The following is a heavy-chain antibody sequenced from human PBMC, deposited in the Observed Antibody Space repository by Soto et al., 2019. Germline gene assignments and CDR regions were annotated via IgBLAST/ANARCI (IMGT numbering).Heavy chain of an antibody. CDR3: ARPPNPWEPYAFHI. Sequence: GASVKVSCKASGYTFTAYYIHWLRQAPGQGLEWMGWVNPHSGATVFAQKFLGSVTLTTDTSINTAYMELTSLTSDDTALYYGARPPNPWEPYAFHIWGHGTLVTVSS. D-gene: IGHD1-26*01. J-gene: IGHJ3*02. CDR2: VNPHSGAT. V-gene: IGHV1-2*04. CDR1: GYTFTAYY.